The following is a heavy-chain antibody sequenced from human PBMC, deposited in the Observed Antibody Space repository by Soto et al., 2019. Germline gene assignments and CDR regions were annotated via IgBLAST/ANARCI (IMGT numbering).Heavy chain of an antibody. CDR1: GFTFDDYA. CDR3: AKERIAVAGTFDN. Sequence: GGSLRLSCAASGFTFDDYAMHWVRQAPGKGLEWVSGITWNSGSIGYADSVKGRFTVSRDNAKNSLYLQMNSLRAEDTALYYCAKERIAVAGTFDNWGQGALVTVSS. D-gene: IGHD6-19*01. V-gene: IGHV3-9*01. J-gene: IGHJ4*02. CDR2: ITWNSGSI.